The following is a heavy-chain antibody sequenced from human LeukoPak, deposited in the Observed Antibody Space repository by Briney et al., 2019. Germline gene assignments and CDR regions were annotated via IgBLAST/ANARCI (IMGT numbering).Heavy chain of an antibody. CDR1: GYTFTGYY. Sequence: ASVKVSCKASGYTFTGYYMHWVRQAPGQGLEWMGWINPNSGGTSYAQKFQGRVTMTRDTSTSTVYMELSSLRSEDTAVYYCARGSSGWYSVAYWGQGTLVTVSS. D-gene: IGHD6-19*01. CDR3: ARGSSGWYSVAY. CDR2: INPNSGGT. V-gene: IGHV1-2*02. J-gene: IGHJ4*02.